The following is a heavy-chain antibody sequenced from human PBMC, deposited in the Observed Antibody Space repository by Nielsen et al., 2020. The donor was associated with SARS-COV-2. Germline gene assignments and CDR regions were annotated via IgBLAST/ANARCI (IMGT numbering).Heavy chain of an antibody. CDR3: ASEVVPGYYSMDV. CDR1: GFTFSSYG. D-gene: IGHD2-15*01. CDR2: IWYDGSNK. V-gene: IGHV3-33*01. Sequence: GGSLRLSCAASGFTFSSYGMHWVRQAPGKGLGRVAVIWYDGSNKYYADSVKGRFTISRDNSKNTLFLQMISLRDEDTAVYYCASEVVPGYYSMDVWGQGTTVTVSS. J-gene: IGHJ6*02.